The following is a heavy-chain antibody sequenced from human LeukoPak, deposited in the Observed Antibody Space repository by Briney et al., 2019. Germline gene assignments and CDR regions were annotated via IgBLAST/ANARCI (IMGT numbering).Heavy chain of an antibody. J-gene: IGHJ4*02. CDR3: ARVTWSAVAALIDY. Sequence: SETLSLTCTVSGGSISSSSYCWGCIRQPPGKGLECIGSIYYSGSTYYNPSLKSRVTISVDTSKNQFSLKLSSVTAADTAVYYCARVTWSAVAALIDYWGQGTLVTVSS. D-gene: IGHD6-19*01. CDR2: IYYSGST. V-gene: IGHV4-39*07. CDR1: GGSISSSSYC.